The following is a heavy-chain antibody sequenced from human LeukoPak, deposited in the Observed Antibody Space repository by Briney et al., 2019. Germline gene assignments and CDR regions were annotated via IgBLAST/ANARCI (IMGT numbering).Heavy chain of an antibody. CDR3: ATVPTY. Sequence: GGSLRLSCAASGFTFYDYAMHWVRQAPGKGLEWVSGISWNSGSIGYADSVKGRFTISRDNAKNSLSLQMNSLRAEDTAVYYCATVPTYWGQGTLVTVSS. CDR2: ISWNSGSI. D-gene: IGHD1-26*01. J-gene: IGHJ4*02. V-gene: IGHV3-9*01. CDR1: GFTFYDYA.